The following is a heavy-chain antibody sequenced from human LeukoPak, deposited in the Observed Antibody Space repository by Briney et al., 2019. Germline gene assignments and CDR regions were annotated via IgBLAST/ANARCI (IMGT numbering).Heavy chain of an antibody. V-gene: IGHV4-34*01. J-gene: IGHJ5*01. CDR2: IDHSGST. Sequence: PSETLSLTCAVYGGSFSGYYWSWIRQPPGKGLEWIGEIDHSGSTKYNPSLKSRVTISVDTSKNQFSLRLSSVTAADTAVYYCATRPSGYDLSWLDPWGQGTLVTVSS. D-gene: IGHD3-22*01. CDR3: ATRPSGYDLSWLDP. CDR1: GGSFSGYY.